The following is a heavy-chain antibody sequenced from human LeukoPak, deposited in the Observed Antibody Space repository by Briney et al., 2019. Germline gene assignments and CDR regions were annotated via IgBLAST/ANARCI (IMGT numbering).Heavy chain of an antibody. Sequence: SQTLSLTCAISGDSVSSNSAAWNWIRQSPSRGLEWLGRTYYRSKWYNDYAVSVKSRITINPDTSKNQFSLQLNSATPEDTAIYYCSRAGGTAARSSWYFDLWGRGTLVTVSS. CDR2: TYYRSKWYN. J-gene: IGHJ2*01. D-gene: IGHD6-6*01. V-gene: IGHV6-1*01. CDR1: GDSVSSNSAA. CDR3: SRAGGTAARSSWYFDL.